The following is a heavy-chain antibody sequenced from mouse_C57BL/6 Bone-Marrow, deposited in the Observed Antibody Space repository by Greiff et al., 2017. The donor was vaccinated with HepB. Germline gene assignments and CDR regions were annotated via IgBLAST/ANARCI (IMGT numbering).Heavy chain of an antibody. CDR3: ASRWLLRTPGYFDV. CDR1: GYTFTSYW. CDR2: IHPNSGST. V-gene: IGHV1-64*01. J-gene: IGHJ1*03. Sequence: QVQLQQPGAELVKPGASVKLSCKASGYTFTSYWMHWVKQRPEQGLEWIGMIHPNSGSTNYNEKFKSKATLTVDKSSSTAYMQLSSLTSEDSAVYYCASRWLLRTPGYFDVWGTGTTVTVSS. D-gene: IGHD2-3*01.